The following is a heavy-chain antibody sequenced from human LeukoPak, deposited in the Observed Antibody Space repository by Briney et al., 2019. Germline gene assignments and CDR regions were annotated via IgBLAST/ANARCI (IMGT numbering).Heavy chain of an antibody. CDR1: GFDFSTYA. D-gene: IGHD3-9*01. Sequence: GGSLRLSCAASGFDFSTYAINWVRQAPGKGLEWVSSINQISSHIYYAESVRGRFSISRDNAKNSVYLQMNSLRAEDTAIYYCARDATQYLRYGYFDYWGPGILVTVSS. CDR3: ARDATQYLRYGYFDY. V-gene: IGHV3-21*01. J-gene: IGHJ4*02. CDR2: INQISSHI.